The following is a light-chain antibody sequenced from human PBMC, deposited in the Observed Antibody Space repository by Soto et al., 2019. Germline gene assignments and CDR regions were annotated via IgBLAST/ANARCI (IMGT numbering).Light chain of an antibody. CDR2: RND. V-gene: IGLV1-47*01. CDR3: AAWDDGLSGYV. J-gene: IGLJ1*01. Sequence: QSVLTQPPSASGTPGQRVTISCSGSSSYIGSKYVYWYQQLPGTAPKLLIYRNDQRPSRISDRFSGSKSGTSASLAISGLRSEDEADYYCAAWDDGLSGYVFGTGTKVTVL. CDR1: SSYIGSKY.